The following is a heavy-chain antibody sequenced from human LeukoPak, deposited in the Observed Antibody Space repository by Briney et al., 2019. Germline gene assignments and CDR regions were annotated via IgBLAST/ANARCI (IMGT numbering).Heavy chain of an antibody. CDR1: GGSISSYY. Sequence: SETVSLTCTVSGGSISSYYWSWIRQPPGKGLEWIGYIPYSGSTNYDPTLKSRVTISLDTSNNQFSLKLSSVTAADTAVYYCARLGVVTNFDYWGQGTLVTDSS. J-gene: IGHJ4*02. CDR2: IPYSGST. V-gene: IGHV4-59*08. CDR3: ARLGVVTNFDY. D-gene: IGHD2-21*02.